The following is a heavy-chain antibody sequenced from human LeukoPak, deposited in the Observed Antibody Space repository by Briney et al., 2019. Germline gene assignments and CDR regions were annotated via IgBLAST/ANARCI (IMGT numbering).Heavy chain of an antibody. J-gene: IGHJ4*02. CDR3: ASSVDIVATEPYYFDY. Sequence: ASVEVSCKASGYTFTSYDINWVRQAPGQGLEWMGWMNPNSGNTGYAQKFQGRVTMTRNTSISTAYMELSSLRSEDTAVYYCASSVDIVATEPYYFDYWGQGTLVTVSS. CDR2: MNPNSGNT. D-gene: IGHD5-12*01. CDR1: GYTFTSYD. V-gene: IGHV1-8*01.